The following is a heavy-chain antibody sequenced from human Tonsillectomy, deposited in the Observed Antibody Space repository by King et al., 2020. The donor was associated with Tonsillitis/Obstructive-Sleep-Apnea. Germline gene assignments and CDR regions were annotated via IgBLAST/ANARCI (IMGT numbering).Heavy chain of an antibody. CDR2: IYYSGST. CDR3: ARNIVVVVAATRWFDP. Sequence: QLQESGPGLVKPSETLSLTCTVSGGSISSSSYYWGWIRQPPGKGLEWIGSIYYSGSTYYNPSLKSRVTISVDTSKNQFSLKLSSVTAADTAVYYCARNIVVVVAATRWFDPWGQGTLVTVSS. D-gene: IGHD2-15*01. V-gene: IGHV4-39*01. J-gene: IGHJ5*02. CDR1: GGSISSSSYY.